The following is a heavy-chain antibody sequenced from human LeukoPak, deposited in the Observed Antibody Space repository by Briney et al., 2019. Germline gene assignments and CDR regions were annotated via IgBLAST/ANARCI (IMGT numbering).Heavy chain of an antibody. CDR3: ARDHVYYDSSGYSLRFDY. CDR2: MNPNSGNT. Sequence: GASVKVSCKASGYTFTSYDINWVRQATGQGLEWMGWMNPNSGNTGYAQKFQGRVTMTRDTSTSTVYMELSSLRSEDTAVYYCARDHVYYDSSGYSLRFDYWGQGTLVTVSS. D-gene: IGHD3-22*01. J-gene: IGHJ4*02. CDR1: GYTFTSYD. V-gene: IGHV1-8*01.